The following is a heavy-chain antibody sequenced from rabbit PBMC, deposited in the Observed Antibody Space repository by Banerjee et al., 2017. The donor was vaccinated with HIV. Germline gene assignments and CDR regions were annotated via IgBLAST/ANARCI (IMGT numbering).Heavy chain of an antibody. CDR2: INGGSSGST. CDR1: GFSFSGSYW. V-gene: IGHV1S40*01. Sequence: QSLEESGGDLVKPGASLTLTCTASGFSFSGSYWICWVRQAPGKGLEWIACINGGSSGSTDYATWAKGRFTISKTSSTTMTLQMTSLTAADTATYFCARDPAGTNAYYYFNLWGPGTLVTVS. D-gene: IGHD4-2*01. J-gene: IGHJ4*01. CDR3: ARDPAGTNAYYYFNL.